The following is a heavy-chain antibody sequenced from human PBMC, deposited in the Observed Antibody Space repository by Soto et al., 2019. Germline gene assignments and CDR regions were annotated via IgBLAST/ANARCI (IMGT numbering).Heavy chain of an antibody. CDR3: AKDITFDSSAYDS. CDR1: GFTFSRFG. Sequence: EVQLLESGGGLVQPGGSLRLSCAASGFTFSRFGMSWVRQAPGKGLEWISGISGGGNPTYYSESVKGRFTISRDSAKNTLSLQMNSLITEDTAVYFCAKDITFDSSAYDSWGQGTLVTVSS. V-gene: IGHV3-23*01. J-gene: IGHJ4*02. CDR2: ISGGGNPT. D-gene: IGHD3-22*01.